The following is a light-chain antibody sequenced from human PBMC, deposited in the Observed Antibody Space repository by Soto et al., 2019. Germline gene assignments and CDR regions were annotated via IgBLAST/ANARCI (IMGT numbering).Light chain of an antibody. V-gene: IGLV3-25*02. J-gene: IGLJ1*01. CDR2: KDS. Sequence: SYELTQPPSVSVSPGQTARITCSGDALPKQYSYWYQQKPGQAPVLVIYKDSERSSGIPERFSGSSSGTTVTLTISGVQAEDEADYYCQSADSSGTYVFGTGTKV. CDR1: ALPKQY. CDR3: QSADSSGTYV.